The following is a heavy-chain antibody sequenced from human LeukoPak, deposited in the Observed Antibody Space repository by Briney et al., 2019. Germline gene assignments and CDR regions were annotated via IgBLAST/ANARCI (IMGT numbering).Heavy chain of an antibody. V-gene: IGHV1-18*04. CDR2: ISAYNGNT. CDR1: GYSFTSYY. D-gene: IGHD6-13*01. J-gene: IGHJ4*02. CDR3: ARDLSTIAATGRVDY. Sequence: ASVKVSCKASGYSFTSYYIHWVRQAPGQGLEWMGWISAYNGNTNYAQKLQGRITMTIDTSTNTAYMALRSLRSDDTAVYYCARDLSTIAATGRVDYWGQGTLVTVSS.